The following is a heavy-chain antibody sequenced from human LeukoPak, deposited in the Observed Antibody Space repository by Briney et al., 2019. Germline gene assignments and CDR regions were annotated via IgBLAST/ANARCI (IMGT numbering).Heavy chain of an antibody. D-gene: IGHD6-13*01. J-gene: IGHJ4*02. CDR2: IYYSGST. V-gene: IGHV4-59*01. Sequence: SETLSLTCTVSGGSISSYYWSWIRQPPGKGLEWIGYIYYSGSTNYNPSLKSRVTISVDTSKNQFSLKLSSVTAADTAVYYCARSEGIAGDYFDYWGQGALVTVSS. CDR1: GGSISSYY. CDR3: ARSEGIAGDYFDY.